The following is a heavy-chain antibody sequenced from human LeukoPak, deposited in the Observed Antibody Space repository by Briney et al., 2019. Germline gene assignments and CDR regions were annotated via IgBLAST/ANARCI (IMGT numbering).Heavy chain of an antibody. CDR2: IYYSGST. Sequence: SETLSLTCTVSGGSVSSGSYYWSWIRQPPGKGLEWIGYIYYSGSTNYSPSLKSRVTISVDTSKNQFSLKLSSVTAADTAVYYCASQRTNWFDPWGQGTLVTVSS. D-gene: IGHD2-8*01. CDR1: GGSVSSGSYY. V-gene: IGHV4-61*01. J-gene: IGHJ5*02. CDR3: ASQRTNWFDP.